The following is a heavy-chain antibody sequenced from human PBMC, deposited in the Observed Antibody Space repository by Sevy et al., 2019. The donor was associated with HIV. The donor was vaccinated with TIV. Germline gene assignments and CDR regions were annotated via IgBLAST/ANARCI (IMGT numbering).Heavy chain of an antibody. Sequence: GGSLRLSCAASGFTFSSYAMHWVRQAPGKGLEWVAVISYDGSNKYYADSVKGRFTISRDNSKNTLYLKMNSLRAEDTAVYYCAREEYCSSTSCYGATTTFDYWGQGTLVTVSS. CDR2: ISYDGSNK. D-gene: IGHD2-2*01. V-gene: IGHV3-30*04. CDR3: AREEYCSSTSCYGATTTFDY. J-gene: IGHJ4*02. CDR1: GFTFSSYA.